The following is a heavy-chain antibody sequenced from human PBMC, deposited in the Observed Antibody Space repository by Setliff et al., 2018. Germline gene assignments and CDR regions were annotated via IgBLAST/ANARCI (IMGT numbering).Heavy chain of an antibody. CDR3: ARVCTSCYATDPFDI. CDR2: IYPGDSDA. V-gene: IGHV5-51*01. J-gene: IGHJ3*02. D-gene: IGHD2-2*01. CDR1: GYKVSGLW. Sequence: PGESLKISCKGSGYKVSGLWIGWVRQMPGKGLEWMGIIYPGDSDARYSPSFQGQVTFSADKSINSVYLQWNSLKASDTAIYFCARVCTSCYATDPFDIWGQGTMVTVSS.